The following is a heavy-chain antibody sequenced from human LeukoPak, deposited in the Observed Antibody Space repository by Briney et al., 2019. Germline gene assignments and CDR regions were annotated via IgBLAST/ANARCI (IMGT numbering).Heavy chain of an antibody. J-gene: IGHJ4*02. V-gene: IGHV1-69*13. CDR2: IIPIFGTA. D-gene: IGHD5-18*01. CDR1: GGTFSSYA. CDR3: ARGLGIQLWAPLDY. Sequence: SVKVSCKASGGTFSSYAISWVRQAPGQGLEWMGGIIPIFGTANYAQKFQGRVTITADESTSTAYMELSSLRSEDTAVYYCARGLGIQLWAPLDYWGQGTLVTVSS.